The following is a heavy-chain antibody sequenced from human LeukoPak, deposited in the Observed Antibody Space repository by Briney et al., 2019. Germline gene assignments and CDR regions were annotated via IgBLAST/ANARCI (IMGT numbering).Heavy chain of an antibody. D-gene: IGHD6-13*01. CDR3: AAERYSDSCSWFDP. V-gene: IGHV1-58*01. J-gene: IGHJ5*02. Sequence: ASVKVSCKASGFTFSSSAVQWVRQARGQHLEWIGWIGVGSGSTSYAQEFQERVTITRDMSTTTAYLELRSLRPEDTAVYYCAAERYSDSCSWFDPWGQGTLVTVSS. CDR1: GFTFSSSA. CDR2: IGVGSGST.